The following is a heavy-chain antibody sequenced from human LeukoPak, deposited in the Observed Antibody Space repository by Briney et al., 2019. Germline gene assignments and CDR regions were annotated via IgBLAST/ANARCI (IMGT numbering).Heavy chain of an antibody. CDR3: ARGGSGSMNPDYYYYMDV. CDR2: IYFSGST. CDR1: SGSIISSNYY. V-gene: IGHV4-39*07. J-gene: IGHJ6*03. Sequence: PSETLSLTCTVSSGSIISSNYYWGWIRQPPGKGMERIGSIYFSGSTNFNPSLKSRVTISVDTSKNQFSLKLSSVTAADTAVYYCARGGSGSMNPDYYYYMDVWGKGTTVTVSS. D-gene: IGHD3-22*01.